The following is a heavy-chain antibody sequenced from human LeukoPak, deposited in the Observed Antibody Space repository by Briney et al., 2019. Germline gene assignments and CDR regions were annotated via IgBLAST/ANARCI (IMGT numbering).Heavy chain of an antibody. CDR1: GGSFSGYY. D-gene: IGHD2-2*01. V-gene: IGHV4-34*01. J-gene: IGHJ5*02. CDR3: ARDEGYCSSTSCYGPWFDP. Sequence: SETLSLTCAVYGGSFSGYYWSWIRQPPGKGLEWIGEINHSGSTNYNPSLKSRVTISVDTSKNQFSLKLSSVTAADTAVYYCARDEGYCSSTSCYGPWFDPWGQGTLVTVSS. CDR2: INHSGST.